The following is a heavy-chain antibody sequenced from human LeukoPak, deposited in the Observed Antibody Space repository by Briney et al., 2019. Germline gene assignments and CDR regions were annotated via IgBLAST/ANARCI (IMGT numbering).Heavy chain of an antibody. CDR2: IYHSGST. V-gene: IGHV4-38-2*02. CDR3: ATDMTTVISNWFDP. D-gene: IGHD4-11*01. Sequence: SETLSLTRAVSGYSISSGYYWGWIRQSPGKGLEWIGSIYHSGSTYYNPSLKSRVTISVDTSKNQFSLKLYSVTAADTAVYYCATDMTTVISNWFDPWGQGTLVTVSS. CDR1: GYSISSGYY. J-gene: IGHJ5*02.